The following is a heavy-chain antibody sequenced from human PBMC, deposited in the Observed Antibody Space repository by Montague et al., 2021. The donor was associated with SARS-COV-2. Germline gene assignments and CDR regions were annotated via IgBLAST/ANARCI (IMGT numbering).Heavy chain of an antibody. Sequence: TLSLTCTVSGGSVRRRGYYWRWFRLPPDNGLEWLGYIYYSGNTFYNPSLKSRVTISVHTSKNQFSLKLSSVTAADTAVYYCAREGLTRLLWCGEGYYYGMDVWGQGTTVTVSS. J-gene: IGHJ6*02. CDR2: IYYSGNT. D-gene: IGHD3-10*01. CDR3: AREGLTRLLWCGEGYYYGMDV. CDR1: GGSVRRRGYY. V-gene: IGHV4-30-4*08.